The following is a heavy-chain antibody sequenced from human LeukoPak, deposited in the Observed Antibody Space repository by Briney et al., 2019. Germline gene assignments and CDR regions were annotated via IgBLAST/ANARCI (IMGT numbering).Heavy chain of an antibody. D-gene: IGHD3-16*02. Sequence: PGGSLRLSCAASGFTFSSYGMHWVRQAPGKGLEWVAFIRYDGSNKYYADSVKGRFTISRDNSKNTLYLQMNSLRAEDTAVYYCAKGLGYYDYVWGSYRLGQGSYFDYWGQGTLVTVSS. CDR3: AKGLGYYDYVWGSYRLGQGSYFDY. J-gene: IGHJ4*02. CDR2: IRYDGSNK. CDR1: GFTFSSYG. V-gene: IGHV3-30*02.